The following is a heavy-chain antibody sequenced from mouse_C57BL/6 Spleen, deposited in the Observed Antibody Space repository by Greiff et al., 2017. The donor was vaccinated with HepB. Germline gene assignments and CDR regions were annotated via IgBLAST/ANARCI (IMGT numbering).Heavy chain of an antibody. CDR2: ISDGGSYT. D-gene: IGHD2-2*01. J-gene: IGHJ3*01. CDR3: ARVYGYGQAWFAY. CDR1: GFTFSSYA. Sequence: DVKLVESGGGLVKPGGSLKLSCAASGFTFSSYAMSWVRQTPEKRLEWVATISDGGSYTYYPDNVKGRFTISRDNAKNNLYLQMSHLKSEDTAMYYCARVYGYGQAWFAYWGQGTLVTVSA. V-gene: IGHV5-4*03.